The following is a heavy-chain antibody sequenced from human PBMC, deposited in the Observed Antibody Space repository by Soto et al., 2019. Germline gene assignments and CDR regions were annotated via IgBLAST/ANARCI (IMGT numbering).Heavy chain of an antibody. J-gene: IGHJ6*03. Sequence: KGLEWVANIKQDGSEKYYVDSVKGRFTISRDNAKNSLYLQMNSLRAEDTAVYYCARDSSSWYFLYYYYYMDVWGKGTTVTVSS. V-gene: IGHV3-7*01. CDR3: ARDSSSWYFLYYYYYMDV. CDR2: IKQDGSEK. D-gene: IGHD6-13*01.